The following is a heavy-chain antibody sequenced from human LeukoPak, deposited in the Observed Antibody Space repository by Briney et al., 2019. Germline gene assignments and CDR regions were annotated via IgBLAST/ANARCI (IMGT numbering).Heavy chain of an antibody. D-gene: IGHD1-7*01. V-gene: IGHV3-23*01. Sequence: GGSLRLSCAASGFTFSSYAMSWVRQAPGKGLEWVSGISGGGSTYYTDSVKGRFTISRDNSKNTLYLQMNSLRAEDTAVYYCARVTRTGTTAAYYFDYWGQGTLVTVSS. CDR2: ISGGGST. CDR3: ARVTRTGTTAAYYFDY. CDR1: GFTFSSYA. J-gene: IGHJ4*02.